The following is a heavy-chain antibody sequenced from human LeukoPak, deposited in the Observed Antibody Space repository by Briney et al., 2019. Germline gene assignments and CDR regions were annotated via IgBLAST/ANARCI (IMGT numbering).Heavy chain of an antibody. Sequence: GGSLRLSCAASGFTVSSYAMHWVRQPIGKGLEWVSALGIAGDTFYLGSVKGRFTISRENARNSLYLQMNSLRAEDTAMYYCARQMQSHGNFDSWGQGTLVTVSS. V-gene: IGHV3-13*01. CDR1: GFTVSSYA. J-gene: IGHJ4*02. CDR3: ARQMQSHGNFDS. CDR2: LGIAGDT. D-gene: IGHD1-26*01.